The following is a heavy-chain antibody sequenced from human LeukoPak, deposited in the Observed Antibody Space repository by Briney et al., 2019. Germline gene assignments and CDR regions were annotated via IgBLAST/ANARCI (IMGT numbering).Heavy chain of an antibody. CDR2: IYYTGGT. J-gene: IGHJ4*02. CDR1: GGSIGSNY. Sequence: PSEALSLTCTVSGGSIGSNYWTWIRQPPGKGLEYIGYIYYTGGTTYTPSLKSRVTISIDTSKNQFPLKLSSVTAADAAVYFCAKYGNSGWVIDYWGQGPLVTVSS. D-gene: IGHD6-19*01. V-gene: IGHV4-59*08. CDR3: AKYGNSGWVIDY.